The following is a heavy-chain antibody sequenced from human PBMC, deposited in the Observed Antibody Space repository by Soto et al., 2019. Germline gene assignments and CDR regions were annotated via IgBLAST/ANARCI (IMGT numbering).Heavy chain of an antibody. CDR1: GFTFDDYA. V-gene: IGHV3-9*01. J-gene: IGHJ4*02. CDR2: ISWNSGSI. D-gene: IGHD2-2*01. Sequence: EVQLVESGGGLVQPGRSLRLSCAASGFTFDDYAMHWVRQAPGKGLEWDSGISWNSGSIGYADSVKGRFTISRDNAKNSLYLQMNSLRAEDTALYYCAKGGQLLTEGGGYWGQGTLVTVSS. CDR3: AKGGQLLTEGGGY.